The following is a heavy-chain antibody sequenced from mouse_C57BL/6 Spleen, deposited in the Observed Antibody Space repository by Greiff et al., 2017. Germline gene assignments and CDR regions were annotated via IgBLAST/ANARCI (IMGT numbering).Heavy chain of an antibody. V-gene: IGHV14-3*01. Sequence: EVKLVESVAELVRPGASVKLSCTASGFNIKNTYMHWVKQRPEQGLEWIGRIDPANGNTKYAPKFQGKATITADTSSNTAYLQLSSLTSEDTAIYYCARCYYGSGYYAMDYWGQGTSVTVSS. CDR2: IDPANGNT. CDR1: GFNIKNTY. D-gene: IGHD1-1*01. J-gene: IGHJ4*01. CDR3: ARCYYGSGYYAMDY.